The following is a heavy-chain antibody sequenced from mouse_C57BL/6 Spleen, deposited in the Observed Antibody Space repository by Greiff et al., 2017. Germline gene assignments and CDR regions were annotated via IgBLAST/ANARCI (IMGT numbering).Heavy chain of an antibody. CDR1: GYTFTSYW. D-gene: IGHD2-3*01. Sequence: QVHVKQPGTELVKPGASVKLSCKASGYTFTSYWMHWVKQRPGQGLEWIGNINPSNGGTNYNEKFKSKATLTVDKSSSTAYMQLSSLTSEDSAVYYCAIYDGFDYYAMDYWGQGTSVTVSS. CDR2: INPSNGGT. J-gene: IGHJ4*01. V-gene: IGHV1-53*01. CDR3: AIYDGFDYYAMDY.